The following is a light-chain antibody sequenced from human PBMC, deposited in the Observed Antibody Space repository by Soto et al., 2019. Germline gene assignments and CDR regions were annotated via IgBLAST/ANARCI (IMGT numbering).Light chain of an antibody. Sequence: QSALTQPASVSGSPGQSITISCTGTGSDIGYFNYVSWYQQQPGKAPKLMIYEVDNRPSGVSIRFSGSKSGNTASLTISGLQAEDEADYYCSSYTSSSPGVFGTGTKLTVL. J-gene: IGLJ1*01. V-gene: IGLV2-14*01. CDR3: SSYTSSSPGV. CDR2: EVD. CDR1: GSDIGYFNY.